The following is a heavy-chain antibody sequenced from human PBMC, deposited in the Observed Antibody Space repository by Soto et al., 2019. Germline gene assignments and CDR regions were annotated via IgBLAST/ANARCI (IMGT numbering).Heavy chain of an antibody. V-gene: IGHV4-31*03. CDR3: ARGPKTTVTTSDAFDI. CDR1: GGSISSGGYY. CDR2: TYYSGST. Sequence: SETLSLTCTVSGGSISSGGYYWSWIRQHPGKGLEWIGYTYYSGSTYYNPSLKSRVTISVDTSKNQFSLKLSSVTAADTAVYYCARGPKTTVTTSDAFDIWGQGTMVTVSS. D-gene: IGHD4-17*01. J-gene: IGHJ3*02.